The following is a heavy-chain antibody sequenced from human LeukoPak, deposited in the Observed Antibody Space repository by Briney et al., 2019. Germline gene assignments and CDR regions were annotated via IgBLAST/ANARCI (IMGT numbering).Heavy chain of an antibody. CDR1: GGSISSYY. Sequence: PSETLSLTCTVSGGSISSYYWRWIRQPPGKGLEWIGYIYYSGSTNYNPSLKSRITISVDTSKSQFSLKLSSVTAADTAVYYCARVAGGNSGIDYWGQGTLVTVSS. CDR3: ARVAGGNSGIDY. J-gene: IGHJ4*02. D-gene: IGHD4-23*01. CDR2: IYYSGST. V-gene: IGHV4-59*01.